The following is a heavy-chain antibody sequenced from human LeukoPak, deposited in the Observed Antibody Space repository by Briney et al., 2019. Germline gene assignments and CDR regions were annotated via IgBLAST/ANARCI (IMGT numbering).Heavy chain of an antibody. Sequence: GGSLRLSCAASGFTFSGSIMHWVRQASGKGLEWVGLIRSKANNYATAYAASVKGRFTISRDNAKKSLYLQMNSLRDEDTAVYYCARDFFAFGGVIALLDYWGQGTLVTVSS. J-gene: IGHJ4*02. D-gene: IGHD3-16*02. CDR2: IRSKANNYAT. CDR3: ARDFFAFGGVIALLDY. V-gene: IGHV3-73*01. CDR1: GFTFSGSI.